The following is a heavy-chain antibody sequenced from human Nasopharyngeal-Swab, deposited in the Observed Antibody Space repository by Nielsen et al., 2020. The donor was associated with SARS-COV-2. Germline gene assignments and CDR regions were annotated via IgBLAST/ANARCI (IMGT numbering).Heavy chain of an antibody. CDR3: ASDSRY. Sequence: GESLKISCAVSGFTFSDYTMNWVRQAPGQGLEWVSSISSSGSYMYYTDSVKGRFTTSRDNAKNSLYLQMNSLRAEDTAVYYCASDSRYWGQGTLVTVSS. J-gene: IGHJ4*02. V-gene: IGHV3-21*01. CDR1: GFTFSDYT. D-gene: IGHD2-2*01. CDR2: ISSSGSYM.